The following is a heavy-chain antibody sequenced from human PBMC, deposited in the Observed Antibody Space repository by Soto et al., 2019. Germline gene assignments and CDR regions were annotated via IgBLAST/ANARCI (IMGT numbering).Heavy chain of an antibody. CDR1: GYTFTSYY. D-gene: IGHD6-13*01. Sequence: GASVKVSCKASGYTFTSYYMHWVRQAPGQGLEWMGIINPSGGSTSYAQKFQGRVTMTRDTSTSTVYMELSSLRSEDTAVYYCAVRLNSRHDYYYGMDVWGQGTTVTVSS. J-gene: IGHJ6*02. CDR3: AVRLNSRHDYYYGMDV. V-gene: IGHV1-46*01. CDR2: INPSGGST.